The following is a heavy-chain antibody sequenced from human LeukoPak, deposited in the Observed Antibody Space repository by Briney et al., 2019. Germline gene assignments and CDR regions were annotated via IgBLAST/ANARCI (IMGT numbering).Heavy chain of an antibody. V-gene: IGHV4-39*01. D-gene: IGHD4-11*01. CDR1: GGSISSSNYY. CDR3: ARMPSVDYTPDYFDY. J-gene: IGHJ4*02. Sequence: SETLSLTCTVSGGSISSSNYYWGWIRQPPGKGLEWIGSIYYSGNTYYNPSLKSRVTISVDTSKNQFSLKLTSVTAADTDVYYCARMPSVDYTPDYFDYWGQGTLVTVSS. CDR2: IYYSGNT.